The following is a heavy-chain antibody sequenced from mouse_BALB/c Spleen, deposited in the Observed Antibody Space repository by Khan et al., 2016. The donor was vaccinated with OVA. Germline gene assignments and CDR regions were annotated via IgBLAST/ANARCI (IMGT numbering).Heavy chain of an antibody. Sequence: VQLVESGPGLVAPSQSLSITCTVSGFSLTGYGVNWVRQPPGKGLEWLGMIWGDGSTDYNSALKFRLSISKDNSKSQVFLKMNSLQTDDTARYYCAREIYYDYAYYYAMDDWGQGTSVTVSS. J-gene: IGHJ4*01. CDR1: GFSLTGYG. CDR2: IWGDGST. CDR3: AREIYYDYAYYYAMDD. D-gene: IGHD2-4*01. V-gene: IGHV2-6-7*01.